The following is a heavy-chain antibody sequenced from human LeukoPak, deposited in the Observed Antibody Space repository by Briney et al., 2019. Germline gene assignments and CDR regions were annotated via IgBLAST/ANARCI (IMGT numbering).Heavy chain of an antibody. CDR3: ARGPSVTAMADY. D-gene: IGHD2-21*02. Sequence: SETLSLTCTVSGGSISSYYWSWIRQPPGKGLEWIGYIYYSGSTNYNPSLKSRVTISVDTSKNQFSLKLSSVTAADTAVYYCARGPSVTAMADYWGQGTLVTVSS. V-gene: IGHV4-59*01. J-gene: IGHJ4*02. CDR1: GGSISSYY. CDR2: IYYSGST.